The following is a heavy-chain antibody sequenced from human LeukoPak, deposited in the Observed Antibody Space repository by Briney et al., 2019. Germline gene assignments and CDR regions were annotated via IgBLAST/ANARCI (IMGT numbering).Heavy chain of an antibody. J-gene: IGHJ4*02. CDR1: VYTFTGYY. CDR3: ARQLRASRRGVEVIDY. CDR2: INPNSGGT. Sequence: ASVKVSCKASVYTFTGYYMQWVRQAPGQRLEWMGLINPNSGGTNYAQKFQGRVTMTRDTSISTAYMELSRLRSDDTAVYYCARQLRASRRGVEVIDYWGQGTLVTVSS. V-gene: IGHV1-2*02. D-gene: IGHD1-26*01.